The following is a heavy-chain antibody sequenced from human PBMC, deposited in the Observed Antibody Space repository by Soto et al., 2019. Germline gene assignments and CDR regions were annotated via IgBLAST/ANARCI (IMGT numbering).Heavy chain of an antibody. D-gene: IGHD3-3*01. CDR1: GFTFSNAW. CDR3: TTVTIFGVVRRFVAY. Sequence: GGSLRLSCAASGFTFSNAWMNWVRQAPGKGLEWVGRIKSKTDGGTTDYAAPVKGRFTISRDDSKNTLYLQMNSLKTEDTAVYYCTTVTIFGVVRRFVAYWGQGTLVTVSS. J-gene: IGHJ4*02. V-gene: IGHV3-15*07. CDR2: IKSKTDGGTT.